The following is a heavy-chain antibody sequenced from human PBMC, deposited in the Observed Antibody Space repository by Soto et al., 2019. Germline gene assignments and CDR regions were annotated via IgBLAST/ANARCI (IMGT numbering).Heavy chain of an antibody. CDR2: ISAYNGNT. CDR1: GYTFTSYG. J-gene: IGHJ4*02. CDR3: ARVYRITMVRGELSEY. D-gene: IGHD3-10*01. V-gene: IGHV1-18*01. Sequence: QVQLVQSGAEVKKPGASVKVSCKASGYTFTSYGISWVRQAPGQGLEWMGWISAYNGNTNYAQKLQGRVTMTTDTSTXSADMELRSLRSDDTAVYYCARVYRITMVRGELSEYWGQGTLVTVSS.